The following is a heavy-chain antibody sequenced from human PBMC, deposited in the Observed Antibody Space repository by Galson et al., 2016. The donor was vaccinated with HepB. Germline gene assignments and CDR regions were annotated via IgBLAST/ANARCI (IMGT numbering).Heavy chain of an antibody. V-gene: IGHV1-18*01. J-gene: IGHJ3*01. D-gene: IGHD3-22*01. Sequence: SVKVSCKASGYIFTKYGITWVRQAPGQGLEWMGWISTYNGNTDSTQKFLPRVTMTTDTSTNTAYMELRNLRSDDTAVYYCARYYDSRGYVYVGDAFDFWGQGTLVTVSS. CDR1: GYIFTKYG. CDR3: ARYYDSRGYVYVGDAFDF. CDR2: ISTYNGNT.